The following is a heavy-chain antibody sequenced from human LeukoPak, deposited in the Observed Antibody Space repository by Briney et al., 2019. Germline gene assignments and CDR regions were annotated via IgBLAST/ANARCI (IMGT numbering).Heavy chain of an antibody. J-gene: IGHJ4*02. V-gene: IGHV3-23*01. D-gene: IGHD5-18*01. CDR2: ISGSGDDT. CDR1: GFPFSSYA. Sequence: GGSLRLSCVVSGFPFSSYAMSWVRQAPGKGLEWVSGISGSGDDTYYAASVKGRFTVSRDTSKNTLYLQMNSLRAKDTAVYYCAKDPLNTVMVSPTFDYWGQGTLVTVSS. CDR3: AKDPLNTVMVSPTFDY.